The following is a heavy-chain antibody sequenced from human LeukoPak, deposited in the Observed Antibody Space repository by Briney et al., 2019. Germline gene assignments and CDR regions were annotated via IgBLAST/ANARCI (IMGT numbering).Heavy chain of an antibody. CDR1: GYTFTSYG. D-gene: IGHD1-26*01. CDR3: ARVVGATDPPYYFDY. Sequence: ASVKVSCKASGYTFTSYGISWVRQAPGQGLEWMGWISAYNGNTNYAQKLQGRVTMTTDTSTSTAYMELRSLRSDDTTVYYCARVVGATDPPYYFDYWGQGTLVTVSS. J-gene: IGHJ4*02. V-gene: IGHV1-18*01. CDR2: ISAYNGNT.